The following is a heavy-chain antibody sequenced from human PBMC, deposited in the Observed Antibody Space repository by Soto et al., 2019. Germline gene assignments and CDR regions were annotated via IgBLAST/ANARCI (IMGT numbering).Heavy chain of an antibody. CDR1: GGSISSGGYY. CDR2: IYYSGST. Sequence: PSETLSLTCTVSGGSISSGGYYWSWIRQHPGKGLEWIGYIYYSGSTYYNPSLKSRVTISVDTSKNQFSLKLSSVTAADTAVYYCARANLGGGNSWGDYYYYYGMDVWGQGTTVTGSS. J-gene: IGHJ6*02. CDR3: ARANLGGGNSWGDYYYYYGMDV. V-gene: IGHV4-31*03. D-gene: IGHD2-21*02.